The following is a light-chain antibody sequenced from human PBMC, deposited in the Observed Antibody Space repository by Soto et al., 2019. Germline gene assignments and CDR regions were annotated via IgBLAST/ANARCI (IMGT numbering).Light chain of an antibody. J-gene: IGKJ4*01. Sequence: EIVLTQSPGTLSLSPGERATLSCRASQSVSSSYLAWYQQKPGQAPRLLIYGASSRPTGIPDRFSGSGSGTEFTLTISSLQSEDFAVYYCQQYNNWLTFGGGTKVDIK. CDR1: QSVSSSY. CDR3: QQYNNWLT. CDR2: GAS. V-gene: IGKV3-20*01.